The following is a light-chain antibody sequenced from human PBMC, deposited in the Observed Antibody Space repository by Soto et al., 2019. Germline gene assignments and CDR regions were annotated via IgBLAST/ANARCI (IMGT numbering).Light chain of an antibody. CDR3: QQSDSTPYT. J-gene: IGKJ2*01. CDR1: QTISTY. CDR2: DAS. Sequence: DIQMTQSPSSLSASVGDRVTITCRASQTISTYLNWYQQKPGKAPRLLIYDASSFLSGVPSRFSGSGSGTDFTLTIASLQPEDFSTYYCQQSDSTPYTFGQGTKVDIK. V-gene: IGKV1-39*01.